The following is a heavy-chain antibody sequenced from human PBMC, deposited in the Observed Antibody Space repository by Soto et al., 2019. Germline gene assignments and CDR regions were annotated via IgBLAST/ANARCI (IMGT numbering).Heavy chain of an antibody. Sequence: SETLSLTCTVSGGSISSGDYYWSWIRQPPGKGLEWIGYIYYNGSTYYNPSLKSRVTISVDTSKNQFSLKLSSVTAADTAVYYCARDRWGGSYNSDIWGQGTMVTVSS. D-gene: IGHD1-26*01. J-gene: IGHJ3*02. CDR3: ARDRWGGSYNSDI. CDR1: GGSISSGDYY. V-gene: IGHV4-30-4*01. CDR2: IYYNGST.